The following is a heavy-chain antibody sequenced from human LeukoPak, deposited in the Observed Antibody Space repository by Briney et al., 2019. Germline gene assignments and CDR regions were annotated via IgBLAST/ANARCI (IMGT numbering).Heavy chain of an antibody. J-gene: IGHJ5*02. CDR2: INHSGSS. CDR3: ARGRRRAYSSSWYYLFWFDP. CDR1: GGSFSGYY. V-gene: IGHV4-34*01. D-gene: IGHD6-13*01. Sequence: SETLSLTCAVYGGSFSGYYWSWIRQPPGKGLEWIGEINHSGSSNYNPSLKSRGTIPVDTSKNQFSLKLSSVTAADKAVYYCARGRRRAYSSSWYYLFWFDPWGQGTLVTVSS.